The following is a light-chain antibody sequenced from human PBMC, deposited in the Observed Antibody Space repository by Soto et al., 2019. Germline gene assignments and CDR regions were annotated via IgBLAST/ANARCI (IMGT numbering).Light chain of an antibody. CDR2: GAS. CDR1: QSVVANY. V-gene: IGKV3-20*01. J-gene: IGKJ2*01. Sequence: EIVLTQSPDTLSLSPGESATLSCRASQSVVANYLAWFQQKPGQPPRLLIYGASTRASGIPDRFSGSGSGTDFTLGISRVEPEDFAVYYCQKYVSSFTYIFGQGTRL. CDR3: QKYVSSFTYI.